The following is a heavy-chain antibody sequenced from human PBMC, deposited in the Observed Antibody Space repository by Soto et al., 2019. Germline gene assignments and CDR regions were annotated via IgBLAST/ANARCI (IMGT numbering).Heavy chain of an antibody. V-gene: IGHV3-21*06. CDR2: ISSPSTYI. J-gene: IGHJ4*02. D-gene: IGHD4-17*01. Sequence: VHLVESGGGLVKPAWSMRRSCTASGVTFSTSTINWVRQAPEKGLEWVSSISSPSTYIFNSDSVKERFNTARDNDKNSLCLEMRSLGAEDTSVYYCARGEDIGEPLVAYLRQGALFTVSS. CDR3: ARGEDIGEPLVAY. CDR1: GVTFSTST.